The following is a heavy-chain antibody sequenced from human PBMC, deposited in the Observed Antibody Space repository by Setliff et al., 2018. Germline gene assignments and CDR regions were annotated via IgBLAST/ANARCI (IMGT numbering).Heavy chain of an antibody. J-gene: IGHJ3*01. CDR1: GYSFSTKW. CDR3: GRLGLAVAGSYDALDV. Sequence: PGESLKISCQVSGYSFSTKWIVWVRQMPGIGLEWMAMIYPGDSDVRKSPSFPGQVTLSADKSTNTAYLQWSSLKASDTAIYYCGRLGLAVAGSYDALDVWGQGTVVTVSS. V-gene: IGHV5-51*01. D-gene: IGHD6-19*01. CDR2: IYPGDSDV.